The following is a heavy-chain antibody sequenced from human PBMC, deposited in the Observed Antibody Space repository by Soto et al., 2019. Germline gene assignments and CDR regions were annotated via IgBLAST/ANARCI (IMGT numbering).Heavy chain of an antibody. D-gene: IGHD2-15*01. Sequence: PGGSLRLSCSASGFTFSSYGMHWVRQSPGKGLEWVAVISYDGSNEYFADSVKGRFTISRDNSKNTLYLQMNSLRAEDTAVYYCATNIRGYCSGGSCYSGGYYFDYWGRGTLVTVSS. V-gene: IGHV3-30*03. CDR2: ISYDGSNE. CDR3: ATNIRGYCSGGSCYSGGYYFDY. J-gene: IGHJ4*02. CDR1: GFTFSSYG.